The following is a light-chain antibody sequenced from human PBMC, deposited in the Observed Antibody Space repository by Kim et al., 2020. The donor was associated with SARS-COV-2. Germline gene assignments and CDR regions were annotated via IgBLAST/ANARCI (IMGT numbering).Light chain of an antibody. CDR3: CSYAGSYTFE. CDR1: SSDVGGYNY. V-gene: IGLV2-11*01. Sequence: GQSVTISCTGTSSDVGGYNYVSWYQQHPGKAPKLMIYDVSKRPSGVPDRFSGSKSGNTASLTISGLQAEDEADYYCCSYAGSYTFEVGGGTQLTVL. J-gene: IGLJ2*01. CDR2: DVS.